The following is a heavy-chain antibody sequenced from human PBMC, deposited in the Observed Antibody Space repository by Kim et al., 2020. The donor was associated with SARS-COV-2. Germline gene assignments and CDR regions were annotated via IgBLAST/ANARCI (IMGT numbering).Heavy chain of an antibody. CDR1: GGTFSSYA. Sequence: SVKVSCKASGGTFSSYAISWVRQAPGQGLEWMGGIIPIFGTANYAQKFQGRVTITADESTSTAYMELSSLRSEDTAVYYCASGGAYGSGSFDAFDIWGQGTMVTVSS. CDR2: IIPIFGTA. J-gene: IGHJ3*02. D-gene: IGHD3-10*01. CDR3: ASGGAYGSGSFDAFDI. V-gene: IGHV1-69*13.